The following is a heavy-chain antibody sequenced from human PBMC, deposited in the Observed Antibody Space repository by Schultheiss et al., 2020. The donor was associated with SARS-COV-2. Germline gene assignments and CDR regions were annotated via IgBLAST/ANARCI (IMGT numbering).Heavy chain of an antibody. CDR1: GGSFSGYY. Sequence: SQTLSLTCAVYGGSFSGYYWSWIRQPPGKGLEWIGEINHSGSTNYNPSLKSRVTISVDTSKNQFSLKLSSVTAADTAVYYCARGSEAFGGRSAAHYYYYGMDVWGQGTTVTVSS. CDR2: INHSGST. CDR3: ARGSEAFGGRSAAHYYYYGMDV. V-gene: IGHV4-34*01. D-gene: IGHD3-16*01. J-gene: IGHJ6*02.